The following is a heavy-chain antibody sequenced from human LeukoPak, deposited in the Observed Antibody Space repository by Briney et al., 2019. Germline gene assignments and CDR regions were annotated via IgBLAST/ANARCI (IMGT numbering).Heavy chain of an antibody. CDR3: ARGTSYYDSSGYGDFQH. J-gene: IGHJ1*01. CDR2: IWYDGSNK. Sequence: GGSLRLSCAASGFTFSSYGMHWVRQAPGKELEWVAVIWYDGSNKYYADSVKGRFTISRDNSKNTLYLQMNSLRAEDTAVYYCARGTSYYDSSGYGDFQHWGQGTLGTVSS. CDR1: GFTFSSYG. D-gene: IGHD3-22*01. V-gene: IGHV3-33*01.